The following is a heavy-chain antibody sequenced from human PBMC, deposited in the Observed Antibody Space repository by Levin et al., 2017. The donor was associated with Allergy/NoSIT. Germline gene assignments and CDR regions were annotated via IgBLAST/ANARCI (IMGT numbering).Heavy chain of an antibody. CDR2: MNPNSGNT. CDR1: GYTFTSYD. J-gene: IGHJ6*02. Sequence: PGESLKISCKASGYTFTSYDINWVRQATGQGLEWMGWMNPNSGNTGYAQKFQGRVTMTRNTSISTAYMELSSLRSEDTAVYYCARDVVVSSYIAAAENYYYYGMDVWGQGTTVTVSS. D-gene: IGHD6-13*01. CDR3: ARDVVVSSYIAAAENYYYYGMDV. V-gene: IGHV1-8*01.